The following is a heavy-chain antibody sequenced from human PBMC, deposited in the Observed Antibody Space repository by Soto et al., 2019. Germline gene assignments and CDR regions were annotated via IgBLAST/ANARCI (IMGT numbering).Heavy chain of an antibody. D-gene: IGHD2-2*02. CDR1: GYSFTSYW. CDR2: INPSDSYT. Sequence: PGESLKISCQGSGYSFTSYWIGWVRQRPGKGLEWMGRINPSDSYTTYSPSFQGHVTISTDKSFSTAYLRWSGLKASDTAMYYCARLGYCTGTSCYTFDSWGQGTLVTVSS. V-gene: IGHV5-10-1*01. CDR3: ARLGYCTGTSCYTFDS. J-gene: IGHJ4*02.